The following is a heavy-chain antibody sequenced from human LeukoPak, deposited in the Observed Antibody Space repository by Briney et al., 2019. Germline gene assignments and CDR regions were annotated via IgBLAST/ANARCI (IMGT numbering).Heavy chain of an antibody. CDR3: AREGTTVTHFDY. CDR2: HYSGSTT. D-gene: IGHD4-11*01. Sequence: PGGSLRLSCAASGFTFSSYWMHWVRQAPGKGLEWVSVHYSGSTTYYADSVKGRFTISRDNSKNTLYLQMNSLRAEDTAVYYCAREGTTVTHFDYWGQGTLVTVSS. V-gene: IGHV3-66*01. J-gene: IGHJ4*02. CDR1: GFTFSSYW.